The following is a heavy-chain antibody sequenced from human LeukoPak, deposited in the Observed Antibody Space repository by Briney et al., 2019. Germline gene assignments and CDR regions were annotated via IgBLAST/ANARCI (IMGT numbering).Heavy chain of an antibody. J-gene: IGHJ6*02. D-gene: IGHD6-19*01. V-gene: IGHV1-69*04. CDR3: ARDGSGWYSYYYYGMDV. Sequence: GAPVKVSCKASGGTFSSYAISWVRQAPGQGLEWMGRIIPILGIANYAQKFQGRVTITADKSTSTAYMGLSSLRSEDTAVYYCARDGSGWYSYYYYGMDVWGQGTTVTVSS. CDR2: IIPILGIA. CDR1: GGTFSSYA.